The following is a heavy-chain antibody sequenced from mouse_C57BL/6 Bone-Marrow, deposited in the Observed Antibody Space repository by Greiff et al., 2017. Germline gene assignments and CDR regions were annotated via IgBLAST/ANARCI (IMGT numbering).Heavy chain of an antibody. CDR1: GFTFSDYY. CDR2: ISNGGGST. V-gene: IGHV5-12*01. Sequence: EVQLVESGGGLVQPGGSLKLSCAASGFTFSDYYMYWVRQTPEKRLEWVAYISNGGGSTYYPDTVKGRFTISRDNAKHTLYLQMSRLQSEDTAMYYGARHSTVVATEAMDYWGQGTSVTVAS. D-gene: IGHD1-1*01. J-gene: IGHJ4*01. CDR3: ARHSTVVATEAMDY.